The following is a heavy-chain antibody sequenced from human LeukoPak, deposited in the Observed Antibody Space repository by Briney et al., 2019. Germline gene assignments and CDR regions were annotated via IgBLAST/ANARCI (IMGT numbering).Heavy chain of an antibody. CDR2: ISGSGVST. Sequence: GVSLWFTSAASAFSFGSLAMTWVAQAPGKELEWVSAISGSGVSTYYADSVKGRFTISRDNSKNTLYLQMNSLRAEDTAVYYCAKDSIFGSSSWYYFDYWGQGTLVTVSS. V-gene: IGHV3-23*01. J-gene: IGHJ4*02. D-gene: IGHD6-13*01. CDR3: AKDSIFGSSSWYYFDY. CDR1: AFSFGSLA.